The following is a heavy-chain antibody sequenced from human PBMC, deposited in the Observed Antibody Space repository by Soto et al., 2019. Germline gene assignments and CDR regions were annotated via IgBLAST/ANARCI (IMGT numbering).Heavy chain of an antibody. CDR1: GGSISSSSYY. D-gene: IGHD2-15*01. CDR2: IYYSGST. Sequence: PSETLSLTCTVSGGSISSSSYYWGWIRQPPGKGLEWIGSIYYSGSTYYNPSLKSRVTISVDTSKNQFSLKLSSETAADTAVYYCARHTPAISISDHWGQGTLVTVSS. V-gene: IGHV4-39*01. CDR3: ARHTPAISISDH. J-gene: IGHJ4*02.